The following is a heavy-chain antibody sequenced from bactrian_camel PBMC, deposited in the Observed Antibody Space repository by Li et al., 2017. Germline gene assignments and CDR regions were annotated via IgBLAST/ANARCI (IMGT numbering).Heavy chain of an antibody. CDR1: GTTHSTCN. J-gene: IGHJ6*01. CDR3: AARLCGPWYQDFRY. D-gene: IGHD1*01. CDR2: IFPDDST. V-gene: IGHV3S55*01. Sequence: HVQLVESGGGSVQAGGSLRLSCAASGTTHSTCNMGWYRQAPEKERELVAIIFPDDSTYYGDFVKGRFTISQDHAENAIYLQMNSLKAEDTAMYYCAARLCGPWYQDFRYWGQGTQVTVS.